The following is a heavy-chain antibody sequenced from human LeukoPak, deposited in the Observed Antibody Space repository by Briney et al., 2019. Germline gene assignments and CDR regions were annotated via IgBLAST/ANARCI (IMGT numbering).Heavy chain of an antibody. D-gene: IGHD3-3*01. CDR2: IYYSGST. Sequence: SQTLSLTCTVSGGSISSGDYYWSWIRQPPGKGLEWIGYIYYSGSTYYNPSLKSRVTISVDTSNNQFSLKLSSVTAADTAVYYCARDRITIETRAFDIWGQGTMVTVPS. V-gene: IGHV4-30-4*08. J-gene: IGHJ3*02. CDR3: ARDRITIETRAFDI. CDR1: GGSISSGDYY.